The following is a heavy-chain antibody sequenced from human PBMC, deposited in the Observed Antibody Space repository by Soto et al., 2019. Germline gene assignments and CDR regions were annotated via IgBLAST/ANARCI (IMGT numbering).Heavy chain of an antibody. CDR3: AIVLPWSPPQLDI. D-gene: IGHD2-15*01. J-gene: IGHJ4*02. V-gene: IGHV3-74*01. CDR2: INIDGSVT. Sequence: PGGSLRLSCAASGFTFSTYWMHWVRQSPGKGLVWVSRINIDGSVTNYAASVKGRFTISRDNAQSTVHLHMSDLRADDTALYLCAIVLPWSPPQLDIWGQGTLGTGSS. CDR1: GFTFSTYW.